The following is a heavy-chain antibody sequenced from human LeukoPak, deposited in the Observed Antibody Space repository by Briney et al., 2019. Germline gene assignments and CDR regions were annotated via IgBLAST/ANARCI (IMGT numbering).Heavy chain of an antibody. CDR2: IISIFGTA. CDR3: AVTEGRKGAFDI. Sequence: GASVKVSCKASGGTFSSYAISWVRQAPGQGLEWMGGIISIFGTANYAQKFQGRVTITADESTSTAYMELSSLRSEDTAVYYCAVTEGRKGAFDIWGQGTMVTVSS. J-gene: IGHJ3*02. D-gene: IGHD1-14*01. CDR1: GGTFSSYA. V-gene: IGHV1-69*13.